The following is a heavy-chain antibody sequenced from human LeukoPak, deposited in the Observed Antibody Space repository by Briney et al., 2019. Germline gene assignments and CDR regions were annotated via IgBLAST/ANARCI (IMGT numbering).Heavy chain of an antibody. CDR1: GGSISSSSYY. D-gene: IGHD3-10*01. J-gene: IGHJ3*02. CDR3: ARGLWFGNLLSEDDAFAI. V-gene: IGHV4-39*07. CDR2: IYYSGST. Sequence: PSETLSLTCTVSGGSISSSSYYWGWIRQPPGKGLEWIGSIYYSGSTYYNPSLKSRVTISVDTSKNQFSLKLSSVTAADTAVYYCARGLWFGNLLSEDDAFAIWGPGTKVTVSS.